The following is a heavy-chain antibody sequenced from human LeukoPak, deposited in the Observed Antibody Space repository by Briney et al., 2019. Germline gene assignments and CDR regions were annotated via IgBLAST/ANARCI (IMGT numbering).Heavy chain of an antibody. CDR2: ISPGDSDT. J-gene: IGHJ4*02. Sequence: GESLKISCKGSGYIFTSYWIGWVRQMPGKGLEWMRIISPGDSDTAYSPSFQGQVTISADKSINTAYLQWSSLKASDTAMYYCARRNGYNAGALDFDYWGQGTLVTVSS. CDR1: GYIFTSYW. CDR3: ARRNGYNAGALDFDY. V-gene: IGHV5-51*01. D-gene: IGHD5-24*01.